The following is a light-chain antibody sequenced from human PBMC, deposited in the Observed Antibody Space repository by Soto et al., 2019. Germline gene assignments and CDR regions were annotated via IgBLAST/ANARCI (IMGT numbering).Light chain of an antibody. J-gene: IGKJ1*01. CDR2: GAS. V-gene: IGKV3-20*01. CDR3: QQYVSSPRT. Sequence: LTLSPGTRSLITGERATLSCRASQTVYNGFLDWYQPKPGQDTRLLIYGASSRATGIPDRVSGSGSCTYVTLTISSLETEDFAVYYCQQYVSSPRTSGQGTKVDIK. CDR1: QTVYNGF.